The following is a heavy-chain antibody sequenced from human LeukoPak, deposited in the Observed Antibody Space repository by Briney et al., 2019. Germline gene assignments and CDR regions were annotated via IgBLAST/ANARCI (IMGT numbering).Heavy chain of an antibody. Sequence: KPGGSLRLSCAASGFTFTSYAMSWVRQAPGKGLEWVSSISSSSSYIYYADSVKGRFTISRDNAKNSLYLQMNSLRAEDTAVYYCARDALSSGWQGYFDYWGQGTLVTVSS. CDR1: GFTFTSYA. D-gene: IGHD6-19*01. CDR3: ARDALSSGWQGYFDY. CDR2: ISSSSSYI. J-gene: IGHJ4*02. V-gene: IGHV3-21*01.